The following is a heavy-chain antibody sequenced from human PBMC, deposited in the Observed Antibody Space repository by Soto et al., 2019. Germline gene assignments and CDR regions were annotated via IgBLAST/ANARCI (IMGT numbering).Heavy chain of an antibody. J-gene: IGHJ6*02. D-gene: IGHD2-2*01. CDR1: GFTFSSYS. CDR2: ISSSSSTI. V-gene: IGHV3-48*01. CDR3: ARDLEYQRLYYYGMDV. Sequence: PGGSLRLSCAASGFTFSSYSMSWVRQAPGKGLEWVSYISSSSSTIYYADSVKGRFTISRDNAKNSLYLQMNSLRAEDTAVYYCARDLEYQRLYYYGMDVWGQGTTVTVSS.